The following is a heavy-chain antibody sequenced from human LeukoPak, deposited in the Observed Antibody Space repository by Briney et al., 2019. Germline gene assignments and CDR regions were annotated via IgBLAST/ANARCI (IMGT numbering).Heavy chain of an antibody. CDR1: GGSILTTNW. J-gene: IGHJ4*02. Sequence: SGTLSLTCAVSGGSILTTNWWSWVPQPPGKGLEWIGEVHLNGASNYNPSLKSRVNMSIDKSKNPLSLELTSVTAADTVIYYCTRESGAFSPFGFWGQGTLVTVSS. CDR3: TRESGAFSPFGF. V-gene: IGHV4-4*02. CDR2: VHLNGAS. D-gene: IGHD1-26*01.